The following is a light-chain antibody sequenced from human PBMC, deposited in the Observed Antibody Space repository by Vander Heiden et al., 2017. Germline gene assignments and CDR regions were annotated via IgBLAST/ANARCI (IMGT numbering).Light chain of an antibody. CDR3: SSYTSSSTRV. Sequence: HSALTQPASVSGSPGQSITISCTGTSSDVVGYNYVSWYQQHPGKAPKLMIYEVSNRPSGVSNRFSGSKSGNTASLTISGPQAEDEADYYCSSYTSSSTRVFGGGTKLTVL. CDR2: EVS. V-gene: IGLV2-14*01. J-gene: IGLJ3*02. CDR1: SSDVVGYNY.